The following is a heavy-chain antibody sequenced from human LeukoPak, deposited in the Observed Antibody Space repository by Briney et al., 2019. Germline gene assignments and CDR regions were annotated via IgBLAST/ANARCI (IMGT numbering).Heavy chain of an antibody. D-gene: IGHD6-19*01. CDR2: INGGGNTT. Sequence: PGGSLRLPCAASGFAFSSFAMGWVRQSPGKGLEWLSTINGGGNTTFYADSVKGRFTISRDNSKNTLYLHMDSLRPDDTAIYYCTKELHVAVAVADYYYFYIDVWGRGTAVTVSS. V-gene: IGHV3-23*01. CDR3: TKELHVAVAVADYYYFYIDV. CDR1: GFAFSSFA. J-gene: IGHJ6*03.